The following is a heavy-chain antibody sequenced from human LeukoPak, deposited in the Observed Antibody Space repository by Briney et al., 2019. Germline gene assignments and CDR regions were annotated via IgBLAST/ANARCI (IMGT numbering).Heavy chain of an antibody. J-gene: IGHJ4*02. CDR3: SRVGYSNYYDY. V-gene: IGHV1-8*01. Sequence: ASMTVSFTSSGYTFTNIDINWVRQATGPGREWMGWMNPNTGNAGYAQQFQDRVTITWDASIRTAYMDLSSLRSEDTAVYYCSRVGYSNYYDYWGQGTQVTVSS. CDR2: MNPNTGNA. D-gene: IGHD1-26*01. CDR1: GYTFTNID.